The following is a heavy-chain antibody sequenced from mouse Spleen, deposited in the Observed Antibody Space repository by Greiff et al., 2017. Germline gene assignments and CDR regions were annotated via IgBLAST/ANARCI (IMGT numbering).Heavy chain of an antibody. CDR2: IWGDGST. Sequence: VKLMESGPGLVAPSQSLSITCTVSGFSLTGYGVNWVRQPPGKGLEWLGMIWGDGSTDYNSALKSRLSISKDNSKSQVFLKMNSLQTDDTARYYCAREGILLRLRGYAMDYWGQGTSVTVSS. J-gene: IGHJ4*01. CDR3: AREGILLRLRGYAMDY. CDR1: GFSLTGYG. V-gene: IGHV2-6-7*01. D-gene: IGHD1-2*01.